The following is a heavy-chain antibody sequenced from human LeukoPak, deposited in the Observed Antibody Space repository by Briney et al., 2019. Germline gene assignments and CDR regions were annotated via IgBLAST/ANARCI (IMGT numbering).Heavy chain of an antibody. Sequence: PSETLSLTCTVSGDSISSYYWSWIRQSPGKGLEWIGYIHYSGSTNYNPSLKSRVTISGDTSKKQFSLKLSSVTAADTAVFYCARGIGSPFLYFDYWGQGTLVTVSS. V-gene: IGHV4-59*01. CDR1: GDSISSYY. D-gene: IGHD1-26*01. CDR3: ARGIGSPFLYFDY. CDR2: IHYSGST. J-gene: IGHJ4*02.